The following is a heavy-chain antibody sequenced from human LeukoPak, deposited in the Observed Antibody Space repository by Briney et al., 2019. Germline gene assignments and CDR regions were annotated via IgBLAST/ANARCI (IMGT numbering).Heavy chain of an antibody. V-gene: IGHV4-30-2*06. D-gene: IGHD6-13*01. Sequence: PSETLSLTCTVSGGSVSSGNYYWSWIRQSPGKGLEWIGYIYHSGSTFYNPSLKSRVTISVDRSKNQFSLKLSSLTAADTAVYYCARAMPAAGTPLGFDYWGQGTLVTVSS. CDR1: GGSVSSGNYY. J-gene: IGHJ4*02. CDR3: ARAMPAAGTPLGFDY. CDR2: IYHSGST.